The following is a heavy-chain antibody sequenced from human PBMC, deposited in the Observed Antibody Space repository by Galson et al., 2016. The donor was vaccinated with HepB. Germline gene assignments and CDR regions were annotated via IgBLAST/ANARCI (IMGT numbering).Heavy chain of an antibody. CDR1: AFTFSNYG. V-gene: IGHV3-33*08. CDR3: AREKEVTIFGVAAEPKYGMDV. CDR2: IWYDGSNK. J-gene: IGHJ6*02. Sequence: SLRLSCAGSAFTFSNYGMHWVRQAPGKGLEWVAVIWYDGSNKNYADSVKGRFTISRDNSKNTLYLQMNSLRVEDTAVYYCAREKEVTIFGVAAEPKYGMDVWGQGTTVTVSS. D-gene: IGHD3-3*01.